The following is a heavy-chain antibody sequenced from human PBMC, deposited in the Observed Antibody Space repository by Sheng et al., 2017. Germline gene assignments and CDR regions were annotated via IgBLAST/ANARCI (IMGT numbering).Heavy chain of an antibody. V-gene: IGHV4-38-2*02. J-gene: IGHJ3*02. D-gene: IGHD5-12*01. CDR2: IYHSGST. Sequence: QVQLQESGPGLVKPSETLSLTCTVSGYSISSGYYWGWIRQPPGKGLEWIGSIYHSGSTYYNPSLKSRVTISVDTSKNQFSLKLSSVTAADTAVYYCARHGYSGYDFPDAFDYLGPRGQWSPSLQ. CDR3: ARHGYSGYDFPDAFDY. CDR1: GYSISSGYY.